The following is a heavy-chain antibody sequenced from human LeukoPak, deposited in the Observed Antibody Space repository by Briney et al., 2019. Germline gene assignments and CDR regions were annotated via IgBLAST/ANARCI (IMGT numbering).Heavy chain of an antibody. J-gene: IGHJ5*02. CDR2: INHSGST. CDR1: GGSFSGYY. Sequence: PSETLSLTCAVYGGSFSGYYWSWIRQPPGKGLEWIGEINHSGSTNYNPSLKSRVTISVDTSKNQFSLKLSSVTAADTAVYYCARDDSRENWFDPWGQGTLVTVSS. CDR3: ARDDSRENWFDP. D-gene: IGHD1-1*01. V-gene: IGHV4-34*01.